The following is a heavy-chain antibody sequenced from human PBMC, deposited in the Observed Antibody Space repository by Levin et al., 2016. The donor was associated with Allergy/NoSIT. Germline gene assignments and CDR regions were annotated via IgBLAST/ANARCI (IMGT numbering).Heavy chain of an antibody. D-gene: IGHD6-6*01. Sequence: WIRQPPGKGLEWIGSIYYSGSTYYNPSLKSRVTISVDTSKNQFSLKLSSVTAADTAVYYCAPVVPKYSSSSDNWFDPWGQGTLVTVSS. V-gene: IGHV4-39*01. CDR3: APVVPKYSSSSDNWFDP. CDR2: IYYSGST. J-gene: IGHJ5*02.